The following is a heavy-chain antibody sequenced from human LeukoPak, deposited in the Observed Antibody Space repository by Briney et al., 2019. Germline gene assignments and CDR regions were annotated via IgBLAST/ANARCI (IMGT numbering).Heavy chain of an antibody. CDR1: GFTVSSNY. D-gene: IGHD2-8*01. CDR3: ARDEGNGLDAFDI. Sequence: GGSLRLSCATSGFTVSSNYMSWVRQPPGKGLEWVSVIYSGGSTYYADSVKGRFTISRDNSKNTLYFQMNSLRAEDTAVYYCARDEGNGLDAFDIWGQGTMVTVSS. CDR2: IYSGGST. J-gene: IGHJ3*02. V-gene: IGHV3-53*01.